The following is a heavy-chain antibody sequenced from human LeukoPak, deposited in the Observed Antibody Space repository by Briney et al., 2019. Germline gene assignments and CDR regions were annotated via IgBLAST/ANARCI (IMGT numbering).Heavy chain of an antibody. D-gene: IGHD3-10*01. CDR1: GYTFTSYG. J-gene: IGHJ6*02. V-gene: IGHV1-18*01. CDR3: ARDHLVRGVIIIRDYYYGMDV. CDR2: ISAYNGNT. Sequence: GASVKVSCKASGYTFTSYGISWVRQAPGQGLEWMGWISAYNGNTNYAQKLQGRVTMTTDTSTSTAYMELRSLRSDDTAVYYCARDHLVRGVIIIRDYYYGMDVWGQGTTVTVSS.